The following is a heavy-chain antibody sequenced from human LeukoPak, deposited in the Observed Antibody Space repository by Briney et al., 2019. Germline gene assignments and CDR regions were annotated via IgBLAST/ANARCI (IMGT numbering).Heavy chain of an antibody. D-gene: IGHD4-17*01. V-gene: IGHV1-18*01. CDR3: ARDRTVTHLSYMDV. CDR2: ISAYNGNT. J-gene: IGHJ6*03. Sequence: ASVKVSCKASGYTFTSYGISWVRQAPGQGLEWMGWISAYNGNTNYAQKLQGRVTMTTDTSTSTAYMELRSLRSDDTAVYYCARDRTVTHLSYMDVWGKGTTVTVSS. CDR1: GYTFTSYG.